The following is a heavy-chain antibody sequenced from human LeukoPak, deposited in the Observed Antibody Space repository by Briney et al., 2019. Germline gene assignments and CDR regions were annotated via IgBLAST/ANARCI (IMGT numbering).Heavy chain of an antibody. CDR3: ARGRSSGHYVRYFDL. J-gene: IGHJ2*01. Sequence: SETLSLTRAVYGGSFSGYYWSWIRQPPGKGLEWIGEINHSGSTNYNPSLKSRVTISVDTSKNQFSLKLSSVTAADTAVYYCARGRSSGHYVRYFDLWGRGTLVTVSS. D-gene: IGHD3-22*01. V-gene: IGHV4-34*01. CDR1: GGSFSGYY. CDR2: INHSGST.